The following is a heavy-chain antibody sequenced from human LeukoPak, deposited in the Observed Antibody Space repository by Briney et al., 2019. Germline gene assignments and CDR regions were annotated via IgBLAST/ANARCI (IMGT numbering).Heavy chain of an antibody. CDR1: GFTSTSSA. CDR3: AESFGGHYDY. Sequence: SVKGSSKASGFTSTSSAMQWVRQARGQRLEWIGWIVVVNGNTNYAQKFQERVTITRDMSTSTAYMELSSLRSEDTAVYYCAESFGGHYDYWGQGTLVTVSS. J-gene: IGHJ4*02. D-gene: IGHD3-16*01. V-gene: IGHV1-58*02. CDR2: IVVVNGNT.